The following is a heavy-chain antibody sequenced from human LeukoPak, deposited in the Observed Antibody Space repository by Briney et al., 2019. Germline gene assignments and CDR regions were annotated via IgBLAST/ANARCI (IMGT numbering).Heavy chain of an antibody. CDR1: GGSISSGSYY. CDR3: ARALVDIVAAPAALWSYYYYYMDV. D-gene: IGHD5-12*01. V-gene: IGHV4-61*02. Sequence: SETLSLTCTVSGGSISSGSYYWSWIRQPAGKGLEWIGRIYTSGSTNYNPSLKSRVTISVDTSKNQFSLKLSSATAADTAVYYCARALVDIVAAPAALWSYYYYYMDVWGKGTTVTVSS. J-gene: IGHJ6*03. CDR2: IYTSGST.